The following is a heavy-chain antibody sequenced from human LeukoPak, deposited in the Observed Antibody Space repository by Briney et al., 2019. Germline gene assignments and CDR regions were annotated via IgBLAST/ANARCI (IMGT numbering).Heavy chain of an antibody. CDR3: ARDVNYDHTY. J-gene: IGHJ4*02. Sequence: GSLRLSCAASGFTVSNNYMSWVRQAPGKGLEWVSVIYSGVTAHYADSVKGRFTISRDNSMNTLYLQMDNLRAEDTAVYYCARDVNYDHTYWGQGTLVTVSS. V-gene: IGHV3-66*01. CDR2: IYSGVTA. D-gene: IGHD1-7*01. CDR1: GFTVSNNY.